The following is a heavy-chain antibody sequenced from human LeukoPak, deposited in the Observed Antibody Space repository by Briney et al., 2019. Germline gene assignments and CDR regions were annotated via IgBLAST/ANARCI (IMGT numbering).Heavy chain of an antibody. Sequence: GGSLRLSCAAPGFTFSSYSMNWVRQAPGKGLEWVSSISSSSSYIYYADSVKGRFTISRDNAKNSLYLQMNSLRAEDTAVYYCARGFQYYYGSGSYYPWGQGTLVTVSS. V-gene: IGHV3-21*01. D-gene: IGHD3-10*01. CDR3: ARGFQYYYGSGSYYP. J-gene: IGHJ5*02. CDR1: GFTFSSYS. CDR2: ISSSSSYI.